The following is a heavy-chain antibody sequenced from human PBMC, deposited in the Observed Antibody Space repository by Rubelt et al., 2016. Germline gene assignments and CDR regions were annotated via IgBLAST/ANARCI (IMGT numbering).Heavy chain of an antibody. V-gene: IGHV3-21*01. D-gene: IGHD6-19*01. J-gene: IGHJ4*02. Sequence: VQLVESGGGVVQPGRSLRLSCAASGFTFTNYWTHWVRQAPGKGLEWVSSISSSSSYIYYADSVKGRFTISRDNAKNSLYLQMNSLRAEDTAVYYCAREVTAVAASEFDYWGQGTLVTVSS. CDR1: GFTFTNYW. CDR2: ISSSSSYI. CDR3: AREVTAVAASEFDY.